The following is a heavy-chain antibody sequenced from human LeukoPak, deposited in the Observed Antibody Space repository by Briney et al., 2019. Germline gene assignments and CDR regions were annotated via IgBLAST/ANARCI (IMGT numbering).Heavy chain of an antibody. CDR3: AGGYSGYDPSYYYGMDV. D-gene: IGHD5-12*01. CDR1: GFTFSSYV. Sequence: GGSLRLSCSASGFTFSSYVMHWVRQAPGKGLEWVAVISYDGSNKYYADSVKGRFTISRDNSKNTLSLQMNCLRAEDTAVYYCAGGYSGYDPSYYYGMDVWGQGTTVTVSS. J-gene: IGHJ6*02. CDR2: ISYDGSNK. V-gene: IGHV3-30-3*01.